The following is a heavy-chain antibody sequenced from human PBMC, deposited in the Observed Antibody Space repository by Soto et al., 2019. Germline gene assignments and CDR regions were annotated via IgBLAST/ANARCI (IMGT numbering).Heavy chain of an antibody. Sequence: QVQLVESGGGVVQPGRSLRLSCAASGFTFSSYAMHWVRQAPGKGLEWVAVISYDGSNKYYADSVKGRFTISRDNSKNTLYLQMSSLRAEDTAVYYCASDPDYYDSSGYYYWYFDLWGRGTLVTVSS. CDR1: GFTFSSYA. CDR2: ISYDGSNK. J-gene: IGHJ2*01. V-gene: IGHV3-30-3*01. CDR3: ASDPDYYDSSGYYYWYFDL. D-gene: IGHD3-22*01.